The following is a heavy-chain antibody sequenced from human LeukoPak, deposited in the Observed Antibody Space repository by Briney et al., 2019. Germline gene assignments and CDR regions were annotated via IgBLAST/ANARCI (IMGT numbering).Heavy chain of an antibody. CDR3: ARDWDSSSWTHYYGMDV. D-gene: IGHD6-13*01. V-gene: IGHV3-30-3*01. J-gene: IGHJ6*02. CDR1: GFTFSSYA. CDR2: ISYDGSNK. Sequence: SGGSLRLSCAASGFTFSSYAMHWVRQAPGKGLEWVAVISYDGSNKYYADSVKGRFTISRDNSKNTLYLQMNSLRAEDTAVYYCARDWDSSSWTHYYGMDVWGQGTTVTVSS.